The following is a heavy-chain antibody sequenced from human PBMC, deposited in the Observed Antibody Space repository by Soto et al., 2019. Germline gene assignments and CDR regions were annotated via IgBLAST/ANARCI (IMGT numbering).Heavy chain of an antibody. D-gene: IGHD2-2*01. CDR2: IGESGTPT. V-gene: IGHV3-23*01. Sequence: EVQLLESGGGLVQPGGSLRLSCAASGFTFSSYAMKWVRQAPGKGLEWVSLIGESGTPTYYADSVKGRFTISRDNSGNTLFMKMYSLRAEDTDVYYCARYIPGVRYCGMDVWGQGTTVTVSS. CDR3: ARYIPGVRYCGMDV. CDR1: GFTFSSYA. J-gene: IGHJ6*02.